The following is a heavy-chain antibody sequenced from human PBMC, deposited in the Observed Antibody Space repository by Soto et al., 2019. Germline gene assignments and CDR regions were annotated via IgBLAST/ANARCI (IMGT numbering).Heavy chain of an antibody. CDR2: MNPNSGKT. CDR3: ARGAGVS. J-gene: IGHJ5*02. CDR1: GYTFASYD. Sequence: QVQLVQSGAEVKKPGASVKVSCKASGYTFASYDINWVRQATGQGLEWMGWMNPNSGKTGYALQFQGRVTMTRNTSVNTAYMELSSLTSEDTSIYHCARGAGVSWGQGTLVSVSS. D-gene: IGHD3-10*01. V-gene: IGHV1-8*01.